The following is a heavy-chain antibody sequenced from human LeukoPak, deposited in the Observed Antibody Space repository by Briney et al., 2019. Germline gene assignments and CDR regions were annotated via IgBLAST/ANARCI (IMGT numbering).Heavy chain of an antibody. J-gene: IGHJ6*02. Sequence: KPSETLSLTCGVHGETFSAYWWTWIRQSPGKGLEWIGQINHSGSTDYTPSLKGRVTISADTSKKEFSLRLTSVTAADTAVYYCARTVNRITTFPDVWGQGTTVTVSS. CDR3: ARTVNRITTFPDV. CDR1: GETFSAYW. CDR2: INHSGST. D-gene: IGHD3-9*01. V-gene: IGHV4-34*01.